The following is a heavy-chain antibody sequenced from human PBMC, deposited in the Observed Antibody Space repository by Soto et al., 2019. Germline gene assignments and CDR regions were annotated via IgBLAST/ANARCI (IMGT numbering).Heavy chain of an antibody. V-gene: IGHV1-18*04. Sequence: WASVKVSCKASGYTFTSYGISWVRQAPGQGLEWMGWISAYNGNTNYAQKLQGRVTMTTDTSTSTAYMELRSLRSDDTAVYYCARNIHHSSSWSFANDYWGQGTLVTVSS. CDR2: ISAYNGNT. CDR3: ARNIHHSSSWSFANDY. J-gene: IGHJ4*02. D-gene: IGHD6-13*01. CDR1: GYTFTSYG.